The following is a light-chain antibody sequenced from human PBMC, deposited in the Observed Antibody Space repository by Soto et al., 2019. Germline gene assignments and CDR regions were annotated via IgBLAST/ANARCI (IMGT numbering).Light chain of an antibody. CDR3: QQSYTTPIT. J-gene: IGKJ5*01. CDR2: AAS. Sequence: DIQMTQSPSSLSASVGDRVIITCRASQTISSHLNWYQQKPGKAPNLLVYAASSLQSGVTSRFTGSGSGTDFTLTISSLQPEDFATYFCQQSYTTPITFGQGTRL. V-gene: IGKV1-39*01. CDR1: QTISSH.